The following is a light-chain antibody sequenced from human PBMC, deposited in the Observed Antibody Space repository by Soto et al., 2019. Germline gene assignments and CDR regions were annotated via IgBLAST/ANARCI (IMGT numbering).Light chain of an antibody. CDR3: SSYAGSNTVV. CDR1: SSDVGGYNY. Sequence: QSVLTQPPSASGSPGQSVTISCTGTSSDVGGYNYVSWYQQHPGKAPKLIIFDVTRRPSGVPDRYSASKSGNTASLTVSGLQADDEGDYYCSSYAGSNTVVFGGGTKLTVL. V-gene: IGLV2-8*01. J-gene: IGLJ2*01. CDR2: DVT.